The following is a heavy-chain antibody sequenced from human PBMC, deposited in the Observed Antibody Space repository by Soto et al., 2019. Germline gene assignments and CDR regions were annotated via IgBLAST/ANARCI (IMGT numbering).Heavy chain of an antibody. D-gene: IGHD3-22*01. Sequence: PWGSLRLSCAASGFTFGSYAMHWVRQAPGKGLEWVAVISYDGSNKYYADSVKGRFTISRDNSKNTLYLQMNSLRAEDTAVYYCARDPDSSGYYVFDYWGQGTLVTVSS. CDR2: ISYDGSNK. V-gene: IGHV3-30-3*01. CDR3: ARDPDSSGYYVFDY. CDR1: GFTFGSYA. J-gene: IGHJ4*02.